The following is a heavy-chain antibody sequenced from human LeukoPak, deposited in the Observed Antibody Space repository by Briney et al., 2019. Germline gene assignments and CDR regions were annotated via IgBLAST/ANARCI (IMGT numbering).Heavy chain of an antibody. J-gene: IGHJ4*02. V-gene: IGHV3-74*01. CDR3: ARDGGGYSYGYLEFTDY. CDR2: ISSDGSST. Sequence: GGSLRLSCAASGFTFSSYWMHWVRQAPGKGLVWVSRISSDGSSTSYADSVKGRFTISRDNAKNTLYLQMNSLRAEDTAVYYCARDGGGYSYGYLEFTDYWGQGTLVTVSS. D-gene: IGHD5-18*01. CDR1: GFTFSSYW.